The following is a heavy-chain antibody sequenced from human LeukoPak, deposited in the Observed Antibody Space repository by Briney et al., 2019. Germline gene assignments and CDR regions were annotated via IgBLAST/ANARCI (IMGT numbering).Heavy chain of an antibody. CDR1: GFTFSSYS. J-gene: IGHJ4*02. CDR2: ISGSSVNS. Sequence: GGSLRLSCAASGFTFSSYSMNLVRQAPGKGLEWVSAISGSSVNSYYADSVKGRFTISRDSSRNTLYLQMNSLRVEDTAVYYCAAMSDFWTGSLDYWGQGILVTVSS. CDR3: AAMSDFWTGSLDY. V-gene: IGHV3-23*01. D-gene: IGHD3/OR15-3a*01.